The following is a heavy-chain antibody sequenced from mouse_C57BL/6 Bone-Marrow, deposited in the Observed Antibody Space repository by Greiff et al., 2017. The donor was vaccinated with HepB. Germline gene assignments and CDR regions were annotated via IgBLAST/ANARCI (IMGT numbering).Heavy chain of an antibody. D-gene: IGHD1-1*01. Sequence: EVKLVESGGGLVQSGRSLRLSCATSGFTFSDFYMEWVRQAPGKGLEWIAASRNKANDYTTEYSASVKGRFIVSRDTSQSILYLQMNALRAEDTAIYYCARAEAYGSSRYFDVWGTGTTVTVSS. V-gene: IGHV7-1*01. CDR2: SRNKANDYTT. J-gene: IGHJ1*03. CDR1: GFTFSDFY. CDR3: ARAEAYGSSRYFDV.